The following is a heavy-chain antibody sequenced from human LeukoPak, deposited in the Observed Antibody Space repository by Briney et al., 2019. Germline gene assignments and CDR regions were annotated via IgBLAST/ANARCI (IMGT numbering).Heavy chain of an antibody. V-gene: IGHV4-39*07. Sequence: SETLSLTCTVSGGSISSSSYYWGWIRQPLGKGLEWIGSIYYSGSTYYNPSLKSRVTISVDTSKNQFSLKLSSVTAADTAVYYCARESWGSMEYFDLWGRGTLVTVSS. CDR1: GGSISSSSYY. D-gene: IGHD3-16*01. J-gene: IGHJ2*01. CDR3: ARESWGSMEYFDL. CDR2: IYYSGST.